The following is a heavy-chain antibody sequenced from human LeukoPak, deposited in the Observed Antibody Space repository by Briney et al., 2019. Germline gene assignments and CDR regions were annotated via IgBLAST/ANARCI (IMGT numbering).Heavy chain of an antibody. CDR2: IYYSGNT. V-gene: IGHV4-61*01. D-gene: IGHD3-22*01. CDR3: ATTALGFHDRKFDY. Sequence: SETLSLTCTVSGGSVNRGSYYWSWIRQPPGKGLEWIGYIYYSGNTNYNPSLKSRVTISVDTSKNQFSLNQFSLKLSSVTPADTAVYYCATTALGFHDRKFDYWGQGTLVTVSS. CDR1: GGSVNRGSYY. J-gene: IGHJ4*02.